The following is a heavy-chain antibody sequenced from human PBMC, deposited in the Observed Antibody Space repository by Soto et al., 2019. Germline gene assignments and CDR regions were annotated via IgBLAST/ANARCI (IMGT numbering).Heavy chain of an antibody. CDR3: AKHRQWLVSSFDY. V-gene: IGHV3-33*06. CDR2: IWYDGSNK. Sequence: PGGSLRLSCAASGFTFSSYGMHWVRQAPGKGLEWVAVIWYDGSNKYYADSVKGRFTISRDNSKNTLSLQMNSLRADDTALYYCAKHRQWLVSSFDYWGQGTLVTVSS. D-gene: IGHD6-19*01. J-gene: IGHJ4*02. CDR1: GFTFSSYG.